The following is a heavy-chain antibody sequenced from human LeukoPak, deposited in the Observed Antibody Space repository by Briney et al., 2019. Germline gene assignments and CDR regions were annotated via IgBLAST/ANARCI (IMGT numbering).Heavy chain of an antibody. V-gene: IGHV4-39*01. D-gene: IGHD3-3*01. Sequence: SETLSLTCTVSGGSISSSSYYWGWIRQPPGKGLEWIGSIYYSGSTYYNPSLKSRVTISVDTSKNQFSLKLSSVTAADTAVYYCARHSLVSITIFGVVIKGYFDYWGQGTLVTVSS. CDR3: ARHSLVSITIFGVVIKGYFDY. J-gene: IGHJ4*02. CDR1: GGSISSSSYY. CDR2: IYYSGST.